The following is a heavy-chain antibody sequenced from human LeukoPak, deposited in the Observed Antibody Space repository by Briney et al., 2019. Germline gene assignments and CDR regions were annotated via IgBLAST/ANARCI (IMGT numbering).Heavy chain of an antibody. CDR3: ARSYRGYVQHAFDI. CDR2: INPNSGGT. CDR1: GYTFSDYY. Sequence: ASLKVSCKASGYTFSDYYMHWVRQAPGQGLEWMGWINPNSGGTKYARKFQGRVTMTRGTSISTAYMELSSLRSDDTAVYYCARSYRGYVQHAFDIWGQGTMVTASS. V-gene: IGHV1-2*02. J-gene: IGHJ3*02. D-gene: IGHD5-12*01.